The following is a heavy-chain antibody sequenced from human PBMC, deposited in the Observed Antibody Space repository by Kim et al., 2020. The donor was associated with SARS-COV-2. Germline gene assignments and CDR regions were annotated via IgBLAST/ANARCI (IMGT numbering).Heavy chain of an antibody. V-gene: IGHV4-39*01. D-gene: IGHD6-19*01. CDR2: IYYSGST. Sequence: SETLSLTCTVSGGSISSSSYYWGWIRQPPGKGLEWIGSIYYSGSTYYNPSLKSRVTISVDTSKNQFSLKLSSVTAADTAVYYCARRPSGLVPLLDYWGQGTLVTVSS. J-gene: IGHJ4*02. CDR1: GGSISSSSYY. CDR3: ARRPSGLVPLLDY.